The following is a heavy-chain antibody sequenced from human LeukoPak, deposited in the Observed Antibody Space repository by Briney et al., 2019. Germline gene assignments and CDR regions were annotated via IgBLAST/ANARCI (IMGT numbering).Heavy chain of an antibody. CDR1: GFTFSSYA. J-gene: IGHJ4*02. Sequence: PGGSLRLSCAASGFTFSSYAMHWVRQAPGKGLEWVTMISYDGSAEYYADSVKGRFTISRDNAKNSLYLQMNSLRAEDTAVYYCARVGHYGSGQSFDYWGQGTLVTVSS. V-gene: IGHV3-30-3*01. CDR2: ISYDGSAE. CDR3: ARVGHYGSGQSFDY. D-gene: IGHD3-10*01.